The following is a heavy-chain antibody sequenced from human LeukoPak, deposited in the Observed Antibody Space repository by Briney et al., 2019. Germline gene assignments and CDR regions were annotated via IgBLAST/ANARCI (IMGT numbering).Heavy chain of an antibody. V-gene: IGHV3-7*03. Sequence: GGSLRLSCAASGFMFSSNWMSWVRQVPGRGPEWVANVNRDGSETYYLDSVKGRFTISKDNAKNSLYLQMNSLRAEDTALYHCARNNGMDVWGQGTTVIVSS. CDR1: GFMFSSNW. CDR2: VNRDGSET. CDR3: ARNNGMDV. J-gene: IGHJ6*02.